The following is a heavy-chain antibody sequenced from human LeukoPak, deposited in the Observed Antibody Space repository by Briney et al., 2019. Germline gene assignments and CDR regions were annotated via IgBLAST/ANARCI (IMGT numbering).Heavy chain of an antibody. J-gene: IGHJ4*02. CDR1: GGSISSYY. CDR2: IYYSGST. D-gene: IGHD3-22*01. Sequence: PSETLSLTCTVSGGSISSYYWSWIRQPPGKGLEWIGYIYYSGSTNYNPSLKSRVTISVDTSKNQFSLKLSSVTAADTAVYYCARALPYYYDSSGYYPFDYWGQGTLVTVSS. CDR3: ARALPYYYDSSGYYPFDY. V-gene: IGHV4-59*01.